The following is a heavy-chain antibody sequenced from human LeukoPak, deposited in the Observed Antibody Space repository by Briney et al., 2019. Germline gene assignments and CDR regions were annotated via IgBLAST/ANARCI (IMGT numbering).Heavy chain of an antibody. CDR1: GYTFTSYD. CDR2: MNPNSGNT. CDR3: ARVSHGYSYVLPFDY. D-gene: IGHD5-18*01. V-gene: IGHV1-8*01. Sequence: ASVKVSCKASGYTFTSYDINWVRQATGQGLEWMGWMNPNSGNTGYAQKFQGRVTMTRNTSISTAYMELSSLRSEDTAVYCCARVSHGYSYVLPFDYWGQGTLVTVSS. J-gene: IGHJ4*02.